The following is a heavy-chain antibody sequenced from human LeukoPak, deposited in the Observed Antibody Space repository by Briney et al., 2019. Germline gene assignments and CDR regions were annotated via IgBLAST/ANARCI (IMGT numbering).Heavy chain of an antibody. CDR3: ATAGSSNWHYFDY. D-gene: IGHD6-13*01. CDR2: INHSGSA. CDR1: GGSFSGYY. J-gene: IGHJ4*02. Sequence: PSETLSLTCAVYGGSFSGYYWSWIRQPPGKGLEWIGEINHSGSANYNPSLKSRVTISVDTSKNQFSLKLSSVTAADTAVYYCATAGSSNWHYFDYWGQGTLVTVSS. V-gene: IGHV4-34*01.